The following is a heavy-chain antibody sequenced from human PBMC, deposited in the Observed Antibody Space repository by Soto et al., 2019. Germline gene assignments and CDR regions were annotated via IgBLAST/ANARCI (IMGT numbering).Heavy chain of an antibody. CDR2: IYSGGST. CDR3: ARDPYSSDPVGPAY. D-gene: IGHD6-25*01. J-gene: IGHJ4*02. CDR1: GFTVSSNY. Sequence: EVQLVESGGGLVQPGGSLRLSCAASGFTVSSNYMSWVRQAPGKGLEWVSVIYSGGSTYYADSVKGRFTISRDNSKNTLYLQMNGLRAEDTAVYYCARDPYSSDPVGPAYWGQGTLVTVSS. V-gene: IGHV3-66*01.